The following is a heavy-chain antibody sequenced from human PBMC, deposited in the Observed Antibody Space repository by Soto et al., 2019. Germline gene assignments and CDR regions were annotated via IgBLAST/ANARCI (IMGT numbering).Heavy chain of an antibody. CDR2: IYPGDSDT. D-gene: IGHD3-10*01. V-gene: IGHV5-51*03. CDR1: GYSFTSYW. J-gene: IGHJ6*02. CDR3: ARAMVRGKNYYGVDV. Sequence: EVQLVQSGAEVKKPGESLKISCKGSGYSFTSYWIGWVRQMPGKGLEWMGIIYPGDSDTRYSPSFQGQVTISADKSISTAYLQWSSLKDSDTAMYYGARAMVRGKNYYGVDVWGQGTTVTVSS.